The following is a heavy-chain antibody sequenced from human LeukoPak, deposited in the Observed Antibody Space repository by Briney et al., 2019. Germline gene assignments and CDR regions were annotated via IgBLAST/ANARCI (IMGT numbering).Heavy chain of an antibody. V-gene: IGHV3-66*01. CDR1: GLTVSSTY. CDR2: IYSGGRT. D-gene: IGHD1-26*01. Sequence: GGSLRLSCAASGLTVSSTYMSWVRQTPGKGLEWVSVIYSGGRTYYADSVKGRFTISRDNSKNTLYLQMNSLRAEDTAVYYCARDGLVGAPFDYWGQGTLVTVSS. CDR3: ARDGLVGAPFDY. J-gene: IGHJ4*02.